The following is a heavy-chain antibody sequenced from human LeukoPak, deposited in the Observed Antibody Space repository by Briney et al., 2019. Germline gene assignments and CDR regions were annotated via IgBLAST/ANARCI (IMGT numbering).Heavy chain of an antibody. CDR3: VRSAFHAGSGNYYDY. D-gene: IGHD3-22*01. Sequence: GGSLRLSCAASGFTFSSDWMIWLRQAPEKGLEWVANIKEDGSATYYVDSVKGRFTISRDNAENTLYLQMNSLRVEDTAVYYCVRSAFHAGSGNYYDYWGQGTLVTVSS. CDR1: GFTFSSDW. CDR2: IKEDGSAT. V-gene: IGHV3-7*01. J-gene: IGHJ4*02.